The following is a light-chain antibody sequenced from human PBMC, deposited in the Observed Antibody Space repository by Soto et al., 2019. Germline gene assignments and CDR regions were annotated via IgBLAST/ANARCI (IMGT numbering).Light chain of an antibody. V-gene: IGKV3-15*01. Sequence: EIVMTQSPATLSVSPGETVTLSCRASQSVKSNVGWYQQKPGQAPRLLIYYASTRATGVPVRFSGSGSGTEFTLTISNLQSEDFAVYYCEQHNNWPRAFGQGTKVEI. J-gene: IGKJ1*01. CDR2: YAS. CDR1: QSVKSN. CDR3: EQHNNWPRA.